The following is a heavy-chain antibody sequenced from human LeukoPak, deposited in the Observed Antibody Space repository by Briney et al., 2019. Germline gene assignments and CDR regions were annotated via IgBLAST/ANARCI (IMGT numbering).Heavy chain of an antibody. Sequence: PSETLSLTCTVSGGSLSRSYWCWIPQPPGKGLEWIGYIYYSGSTNYNPPLKSRVTISVDTSKNQFSLKLSSVTAADTAVYYCARAIVWGYSYGYINYWGQGTLVTVSS. CDR1: GGSLSRSY. V-gene: IGHV4-59*13. CDR2: IYYSGST. D-gene: IGHD5-18*01. J-gene: IGHJ4*02. CDR3: ARAIVWGYSYGYINY.